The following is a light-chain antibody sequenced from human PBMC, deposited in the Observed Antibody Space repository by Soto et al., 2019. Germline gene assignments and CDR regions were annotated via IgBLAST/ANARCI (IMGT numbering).Light chain of an antibody. CDR3: QQYGSSPRT. CDR1: QSVSSSY. Sequence: EIVLTQSPGTLSLSPGERATLSCRASQSVSSSYLAWYQQKPCQAPRLLLYGASSRATGIPDRFSGSGSGTDFTLTISRLETEDFAVYYCQQYGSSPRTFGPGTKVDIK. CDR2: GAS. J-gene: IGKJ3*01. V-gene: IGKV3-20*01.